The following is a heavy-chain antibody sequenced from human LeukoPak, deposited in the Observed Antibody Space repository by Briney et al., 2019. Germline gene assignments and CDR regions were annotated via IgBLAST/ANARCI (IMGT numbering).Heavy chain of an antibody. V-gene: IGHV4-61*02. J-gene: IGHJ6*03. CDR1: GDSISSDSYY. CDR3: ARLIVVSNYYYYYMDV. Sequence: SQTLSLTCTVSGDSISSDSYYWGWIRQPAGKGLEWIGRIYTSGSTNYNPSLKSRVTISVDTSKNQFSLKLSSVTAADTAVYYCARLIVVSNYYYYYMDVWGKGTTVTVSS. D-gene: IGHD3-22*01. CDR2: IYTSGST.